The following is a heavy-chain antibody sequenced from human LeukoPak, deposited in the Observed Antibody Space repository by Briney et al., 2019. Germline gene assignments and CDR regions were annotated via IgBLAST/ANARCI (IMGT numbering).Heavy chain of an antibody. CDR1: GYTFTSYD. V-gene: IGHV1-8*03. Sequence: ALVKVSCKASGYTFTSYDINWVRQATGQGLEWMGWMNPNSGNTGYAQNFQGRVTITRNTSISTAYMELSSLISEDTAVYYCARVGYTYGLIPADYYYYMDVWGKGTTVTVSS. CDR2: MNPNSGNT. D-gene: IGHD5-18*01. J-gene: IGHJ6*03. CDR3: ARVGYTYGLIPADYYYYMDV.